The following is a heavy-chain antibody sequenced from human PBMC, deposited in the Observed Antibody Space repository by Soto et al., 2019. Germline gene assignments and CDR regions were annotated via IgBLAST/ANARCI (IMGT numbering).Heavy chain of an antibody. Sequence: GGSLRLSCAASGFTFSSYAMSWVRQAPGKGLEWVSAISGSGGSTYYADSVKGRFTISRDNSKNTLYLQMNSLRAEDTAVYYCAKDWGLYSGPREDFAYWGKGTLVTVSS. D-gene: IGHD5-12*01. CDR2: ISGSGGST. CDR3: AKDWGLYSGPREDFAY. CDR1: GFTFSSYA. J-gene: IGHJ4*02. V-gene: IGHV3-23*01.